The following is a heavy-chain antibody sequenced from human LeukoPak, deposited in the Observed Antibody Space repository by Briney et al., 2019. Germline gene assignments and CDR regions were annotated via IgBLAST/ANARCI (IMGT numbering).Heavy chain of an antibody. CDR2: IYTSGST. D-gene: IGHD6-19*01. V-gene: IGHV4-61*02. J-gene: IGHJ4*02. CDR3: ASIAVAGTSAVY. Sequence: PSETLSLTCTVSVGSISSGSYYWSWIRQPAGKGLEWIGRIYTSGSTNYNPSLKSRVTISVDTSKNQFSLKLSSVTAADTAVYYCASIAVAGTSAVYWGQGTQVTVSS. CDR1: VGSISSGSYY.